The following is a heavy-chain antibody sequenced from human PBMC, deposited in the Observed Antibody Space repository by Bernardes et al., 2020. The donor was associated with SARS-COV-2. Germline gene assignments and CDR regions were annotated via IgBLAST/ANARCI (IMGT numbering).Heavy chain of an antibody. Sequence: GSLRLSCVASGFTFNAYDMNWVRQAPGRGLEWVSYISTSSSVMYYADSVKGRFTISRDNAKNSLYLQMNSLRAEDTAVYYCTRDELMLGNWFDPWGQGTLVTVSS. CDR1: GFTFNAYD. D-gene: IGHD3-16*01. J-gene: IGHJ5*02. CDR3: TRDELMLGNWFDP. V-gene: IGHV3-48*01. CDR2: ISTSSSVM.